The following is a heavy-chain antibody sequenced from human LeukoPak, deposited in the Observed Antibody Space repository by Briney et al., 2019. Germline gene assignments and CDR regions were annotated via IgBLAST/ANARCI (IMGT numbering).Heavy chain of an antibody. CDR2: ISSSGSHT. CDR1: GFIFRNYA. CDR3: ARDYVVRLGDYMDV. D-gene: IGHD3-10*01. V-gene: IGHV3-30*01. Sequence: GRSLRLSCAASGFIFRNYAIHWVRQIPGKGLGWVATISSSGSHTYYADSVKGRFTISRDNSRTTLDLQMNSLRPEDTGLYYCARDYVVRLGDYMDVWGNGTTVIVSS. J-gene: IGHJ6*03.